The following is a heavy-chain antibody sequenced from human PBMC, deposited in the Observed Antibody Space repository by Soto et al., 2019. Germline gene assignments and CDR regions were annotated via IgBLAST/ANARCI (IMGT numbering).Heavy chain of an antibody. CDR1: GFTFGRFA. CDR2: VSARGDTT. D-gene: IGHD2-15*01. V-gene: IGHV3-23*01. Sequence: EVQLLESGGGIVQPGGTLRLSCAASGFTFGRFAMSWVRQAPGKGLEWVSGVSARGDTTYYADAVRGRFSISRDNSKNTLSLQMNSLRVEDTAVYYCGKDPNGEYVGGSDFWGQGTMVTVSS. J-gene: IGHJ3*01. CDR3: GKDPNGEYVGGSDF.